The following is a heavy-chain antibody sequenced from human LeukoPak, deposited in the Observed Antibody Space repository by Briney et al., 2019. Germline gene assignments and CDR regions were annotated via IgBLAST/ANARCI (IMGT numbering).Heavy chain of an antibody. Sequence: ASVKVSCKASGYTFTSYGISWVRQAPGQGLEWMGWISAYNGNTNYAQKLQGRVTMTTDTSTSTAYMELRSLRSDDTAVYYCARTSHYYDSSGAAADYWGQGTLVTVSS. D-gene: IGHD3-22*01. V-gene: IGHV1-18*01. J-gene: IGHJ4*02. CDR2: ISAYNGNT. CDR1: GYTFTSYG. CDR3: ARTSHYYDSSGAAADY.